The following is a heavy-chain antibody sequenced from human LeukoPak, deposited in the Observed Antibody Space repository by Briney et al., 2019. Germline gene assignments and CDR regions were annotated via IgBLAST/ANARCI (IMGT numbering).Heavy chain of an antibody. J-gene: IGHJ1*01. V-gene: IGHV3-13*01. CDR3: AKQGHISGSHFGPLQH. CDR2: IDISGGT. CDR1: GFIFSNYD. Sequence: GGSLRLSCATSGFIFSNYDMHWVRQAPGKGLEWVSLIDISGGTYYADSLRGRFTISRENAKNSLYLQINNVEVADTAVYYCAKQGHISGSHFGPLQHWGQGTLVTVSS. D-gene: IGHD1-26*01.